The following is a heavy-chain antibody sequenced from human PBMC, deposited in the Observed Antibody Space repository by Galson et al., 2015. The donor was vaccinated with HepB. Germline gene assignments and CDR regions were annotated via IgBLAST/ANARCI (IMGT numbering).Heavy chain of an antibody. D-gene: IGHD1-26*01. CDR2: MNPNSGDT. J-gene: IGHJ4*02. Sequence: SVKVSCKASGYTLINYDINWVRQATGQGLEWMGWMNPNSGDTGYAQKFQDRVTMTRNSSISTAYLELSSLESEDTAVYYCARASGGSPRTANYWGQGTLVTVSS. CDR3: ARASGGSPRTANY. CDR1: GYTLINYD. V-gene: IGHV1-8*01.